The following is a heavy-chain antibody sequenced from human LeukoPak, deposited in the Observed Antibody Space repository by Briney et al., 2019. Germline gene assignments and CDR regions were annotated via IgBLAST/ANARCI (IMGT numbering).Heavy chain of an antibody. CDR3: CKDPNGDYVGAFDM. V-gene: IGHV3-30*07. CDR2: ITYDGSGT. J-gene: IGHJ3*02. D-gene: IGHD4-17*01. Sequence: GGSLRLSCAASGFTFSNFAMHWVRQSPGKGLEWLAVITYDGSGTLYADSVKGRFIISRDNSKNTLYLQLNSLRADDTAVYYCCKDPNGDYVGAFDMWGPGTKVTVSS. CDR1: GFTFSNFA.